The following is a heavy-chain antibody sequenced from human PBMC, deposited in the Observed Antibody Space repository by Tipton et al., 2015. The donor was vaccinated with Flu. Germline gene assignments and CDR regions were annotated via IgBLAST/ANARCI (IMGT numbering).Heavy chain of an antibody. CDR1: GVSLSSGIYY. CDR3: ARDSILTPDSKSGFDAFDI. V-gene: IGHV4-31*03. CDR2: IHFSGSA. D-gene: IGHD2-15*01. J-gene: IGHJ3*02. Sequence: TLSLTCLVSGVSLSSGIYYWSWIRQHPGKGLEWIGYIHFSGSAYYNPSLNSRFSISVDTSKNQFSLKVTSVTAADTAVYFCARDSILTPDSKSGFDAFDIWGQGTEVNVSS.